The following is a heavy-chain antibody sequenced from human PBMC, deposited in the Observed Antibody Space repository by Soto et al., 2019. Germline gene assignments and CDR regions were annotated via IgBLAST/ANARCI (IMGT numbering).Heavy chain of an antibody. CDR3: AQGTAASGTSGFDY. CDR2: LSGSGLST. J-gene: IGHJ4*02. D-gene: IGHD6-13*01. V-gene: IGHV3-23*01. Sequence: EVQLLESGGGLVQPGGSLRLSCAASGFTFSRYAMSWVRQAPGKGLEWVSTLSGSGLSTNYADSVKGRFTISRDNSMNTLYLQMNSLRVEDTAVYFCAQGTAASGTSGFDYWGQGTLVTVSS. CDR1: GFTFSRYA.